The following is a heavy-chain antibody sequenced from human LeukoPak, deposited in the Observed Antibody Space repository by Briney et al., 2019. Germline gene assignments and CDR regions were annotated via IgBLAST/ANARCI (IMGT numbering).Heavy chain of an antibody. V-gene: IGHV3-30*18. J-gene: IGHJ6*03. Sequence: GGSLRLSCAASGFTFSSYGMHWVRQAPGKGLEGVAVISYDGSNKYYADSVKGRFTISRDNSKNTLYLQMNSLRAEDTAVYYCAKEVHYDFWSGYLQGATTGGYYMDVWGKGTTVTVSS. D-gene: IGHD3-3*01. CDR1: GFTFSSYG. CDR3: AKEVHYDFWSGYLQGATTGGYYMDV. CDR2: ISYDGSNK.